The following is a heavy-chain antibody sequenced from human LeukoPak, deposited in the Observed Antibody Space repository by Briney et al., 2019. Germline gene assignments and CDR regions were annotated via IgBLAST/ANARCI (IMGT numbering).Heavy chain of an antibody. CDR2: IYYSGNT. J-gene: IGHJ4*02. Sequence: SETLSLTCTVSGGSITSSTYNWGWIRQTPGTGLEWIGSIYYSGNTDYNPSFKSRVTISVDTSKNQFSLKLSSVTAADTALYYCASSEWELAGPGSYFEYWGQGTLVTVSS. V-gene: IGHV4-39*01. CDR1: GGSITSSTYN. D-gene: IGHD1-26*01. CDR3: ASSEWELAGPGSYFEY.